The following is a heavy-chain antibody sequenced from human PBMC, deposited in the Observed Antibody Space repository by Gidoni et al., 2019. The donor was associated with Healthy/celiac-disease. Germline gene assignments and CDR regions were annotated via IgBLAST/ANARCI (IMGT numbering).Heavy chain of an antibody. CDR3: ARGGYYGSGSYYEAFDI. J-gene: IGHJ3*02. CDR2: IYYSGST. D-gene: IGHD3-10*01. Sequence: QVQLQESGPGLVKPSQTLYLPLIFSGCSISRGGYYWRWIRQHPGQGLEWIGYIYYSGSTYYNPSLKSRVTISVDTSKNQFSLKLSSVTAADTAVYYCARGGYYGSGSYYEAFDIWGQGTMVTVSS. V-gene: IGHV4-31*03. CDR1: GCSISRGGYY.